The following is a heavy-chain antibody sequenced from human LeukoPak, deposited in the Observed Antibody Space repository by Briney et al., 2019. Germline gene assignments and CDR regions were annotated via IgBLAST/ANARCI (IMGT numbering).Heavy chain of an antibody. V-gene: IGHV3-23*01. J-gene: IGHJ4*02. CDR2: ISGSGGDT. CDR3: AKGSGSYKGIDY. D-gene: IGHD3-10*01. CDR1: GFTFSSYA. Sequence: PGRSLRLSCAASGFTFSSYAMSWVRQAPGKGLEWVSAISGSGGDTYYADSVKGRFTISRDNSKNTLYLQMNSLRAEDTAIYYCAKGSGSYKGIDYWGQGTLVTVSS.